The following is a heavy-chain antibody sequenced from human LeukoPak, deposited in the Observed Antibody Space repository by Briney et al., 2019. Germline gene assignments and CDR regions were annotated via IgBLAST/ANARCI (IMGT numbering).Heavy chain of an antibody. D-gene: IGHD6-19*01. CDR2: INSDGSAT. CDR3: ARDRDSIAVAGTNWFDP. Sequence: GGSLRLSCAVSGLTFSSSWMDWVRQAPGKGLVWVSHINSDGSATRYADSVKGRFTISRDNAMNTLYLQMNSLRGEDTAVYYCARDRDSIAVAGTNWFDPWGQGTLVTVSS. J-gene: IGHJ5*02. V-gene: IGHV3-74*01. CDR1: GLTFSSSW.